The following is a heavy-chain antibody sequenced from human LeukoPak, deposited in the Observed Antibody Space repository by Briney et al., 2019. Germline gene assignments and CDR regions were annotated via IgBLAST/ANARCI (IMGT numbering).Heavy chain of an antibody. D-gene: IGHD3-22*01. CDR2: IYYSGST. J-gene: IGHJ4*02. V-gene: IGHV4-38-2*02. CDR3: ARLPSPRITMIVVV. CDR1: GYSISSGYY. Sequence: SETLSLTCTVSGYSISSGYYWGWIRQPPGKGLEWIGSIYYSGSTYYNPSLKSRVTISVDTSKNQFSLKLSSVTAADTAVYYCARLPSPRITMIVVVWGQGTLVTVSS.